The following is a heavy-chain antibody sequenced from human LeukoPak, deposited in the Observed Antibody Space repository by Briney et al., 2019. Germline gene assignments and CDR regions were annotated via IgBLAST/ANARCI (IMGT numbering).Heavy chain of an antibody. CDR1: GYTFTSYY. CDR2: INPSGGST. V-gene: IGHV1-46*01. CDR3: ARDYDILTGYYNGAFDI. J-gene: IGHJ3*02. Sequence: ASVKVSCKASGYTFTSYYMHWVRQAPGQGLEWMGIINPSGGSTSYAQKFQGRVTMTRDMSISTAYMELSRLRSDDTAVYYCARDYDILTGYYNGAFDIWGQGTMVTVPS. D-gene: IGHD3-9*01.